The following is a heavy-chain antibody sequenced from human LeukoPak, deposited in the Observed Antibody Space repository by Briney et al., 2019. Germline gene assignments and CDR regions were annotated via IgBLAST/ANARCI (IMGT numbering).Heavy chain of an antibody. J-gene: IGHJ3*02. CDR3: ARDSNYDFWSGYGAFDI. CDR1: GGSISGYY. D-gene: IGHD3-3*01. V-gene: IGHV4-59*01. CDR2: IYYSGST. Sequence: SETLSLTCTVSGGSISGYYWSWIRQPPGRGLEWIGYIYYSGSTNYNSSLKSRVTISVDTSKNQFSLKLSSVTAADTAVYYCARDSNYDFWSGYGAFDIWGQGTMVTVSS.